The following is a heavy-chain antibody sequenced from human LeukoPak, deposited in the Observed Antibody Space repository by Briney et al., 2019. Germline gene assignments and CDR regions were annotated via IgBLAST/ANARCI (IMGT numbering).Heavy chain of an antibody. D-gene: IGHD2-21*02. V-gene: IGHV1-18*01. CDR2: ISAYNGNT. CDR1: GHTFTSYG. CDR3: ARVSRVTTHYDY. J-gene: IGHJ4*02. Sequence: ASVKVSCKAAGHTFTSYGISLVRQAPGQGLEWMGWISAYNGNTNYAQKLQGRVTMTTDTSTSTAYMELRSLRSDDTAVYYCARVSRVTTHYDYWGQGTLVTVSS.